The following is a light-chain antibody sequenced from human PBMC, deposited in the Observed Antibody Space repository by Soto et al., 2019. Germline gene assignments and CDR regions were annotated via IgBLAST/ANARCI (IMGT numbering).Light chain of an antibody. Sequence: QSVLTQPPSASGTPGQRVTISCSGSSSNIGSNTVNWYQQLPGTAPKVLIYSNNQRPSGVPDRFSGSKSGTSATLGITGFQTGDEADYYCGSWDSSLSAYVFGTGTKVTVL. CDR2: SNN. CDR3: GSWDSSLSAYV. CDR1: SSNIGSNT. V-gene: IGLV1-44*01. J-gene: IGLJ1*01.